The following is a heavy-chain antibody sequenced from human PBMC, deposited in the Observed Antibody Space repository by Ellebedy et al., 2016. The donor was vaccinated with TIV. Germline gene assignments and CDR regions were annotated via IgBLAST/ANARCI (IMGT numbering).Heavy chain of an antibody. D-gene: IGHD6-19*01. CDR1: GFTFDSYA. V-gene: IGHV3-23*01. CDR3: AKTRHGSGWYYFAY. Sequence: GESLKISXAASGFTFDSYAMNWVRQAPGKGLEWVSGITGGGSNTYYADSVRGRFTISRDNSRNSLFLQMNSLRVEDTAVYYCAKTRHGSGWYYFAYWGQGALVTVSS. J-gene: IGHJ4*02. CDR2: ITGGGSNT.